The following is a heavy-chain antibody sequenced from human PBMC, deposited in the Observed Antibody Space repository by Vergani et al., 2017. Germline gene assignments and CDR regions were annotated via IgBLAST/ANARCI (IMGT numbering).Heavy chain of an antibody. CDR2: ISASGAPT. V-gene: IGHV3-23*01. CDR3: ARAYGRYDWFDY. D-gene: IGHD1-20*01. CDR1: GFTFSTYA. Sequence: EVQLLESGGGLVQPGGSLRLSCAASGFTFSTYAMSWDRQAPGKGLEWVSGISASGAPTYYADSVKGRVTISRDNSKNTLYLQMNSLRVEDTAVYYCARAYGRYDWFDYWGQRTLVTVSS. J-gene: IGHJ4*01.